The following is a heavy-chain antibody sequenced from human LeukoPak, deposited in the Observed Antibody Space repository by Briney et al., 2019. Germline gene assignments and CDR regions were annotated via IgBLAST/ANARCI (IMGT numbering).Heavy chain of an antibody. Sequence: GESLKISCKGSGYSFTSYWVGWVRQMPGKGLEWMGIIYPGDSDTRYSPSFQGQVTISADKSISTAYLQWSSLKASDTAIYFCARQISNYYDITDYWGQGTLVTVSS. J-gene: IGHJ4*02. CDR3: ARQISNYYDITDY. V-gene: IGHV5-51*01. CDR1: GYSFTSYW. D-gene: IGHD3-22*01. CDR2: IYPGDSDT.